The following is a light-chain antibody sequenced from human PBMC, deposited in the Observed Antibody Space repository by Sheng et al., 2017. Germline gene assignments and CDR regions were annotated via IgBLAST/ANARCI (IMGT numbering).Light chain of an antibody. V-gene: IGLV3-21*02. CDR2: DDS. J-gene: IGLJ3*02. CDR3: QVWDNSRDLGV. Sequence: SYVLTQPPSVSVAPGQTATITCGGNNIGSQSVHWYQQKPGQAPVLVVYDDSDRPSGIPERFSGSNSGNTATLTVSRVEVGDEADYFCQVWDNSRDLGVFGGGTKLTVL. CDR1: NIGSQS.